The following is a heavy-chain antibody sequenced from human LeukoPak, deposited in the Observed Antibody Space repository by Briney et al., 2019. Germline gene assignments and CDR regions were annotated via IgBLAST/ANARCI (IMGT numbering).Heavy chain of an antibody. Sequence: GGSLRLSCAASGFTFSSYDIHWVRQATGKGLEWVSGIGTAGEIYYPGSVKGRFTISRENAKNSLYLQMNSLRAGDTAVYYCARRPSGYHNTGGQGTLVTVSS. D-gene: IGHD5-12*01. V-gene: IGHV3-13*01. CDR2: IGTAGEI. J-gene: IGHJ4*02. CDR1: GFTFSSYD. CDR3: ARRPSGYHNT.